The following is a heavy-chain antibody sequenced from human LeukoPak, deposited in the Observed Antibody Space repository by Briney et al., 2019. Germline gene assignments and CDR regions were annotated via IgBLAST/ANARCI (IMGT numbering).Heavy chain of an antibody. J-gene: IGHJ3*02. Sequence: GGSLRLSCAASGFTVSSNYMSWVRQAPGKGLEWVSYISSSSSTIYYADSVKGRFTISRDNAKNSLYLQMNSLRAEDTAVYYCARDEFDSADAFDIWGQGTMVTVSS. CDR1: GFTVSSNY. D-gene: IGHD2-15*01. CDR3: ARDEFDSADAFDI. V-gene: IGHV3-48*01. CDR2: ISSSSSTI.